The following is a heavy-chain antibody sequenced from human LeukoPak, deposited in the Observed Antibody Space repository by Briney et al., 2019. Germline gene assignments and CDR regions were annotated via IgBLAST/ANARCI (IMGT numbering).Heavy chain of an antibody. Sequence: GGSLRLSCAASGFTFSNYWMSWVRQAPGKGLEWVANIKLDGSEKFYVDSVEARFTISRDNTKRSLYLQMSSLRAEDTAVYYCARERAATASAFDIWGQGTMVTVSS. D-gene: IGHD5-18*01. CDR2: IKLDGSEK. CDR3: ARERAATASAFDI. V-gene: IGHV3-7*01. J-gene: IGHJ3*02. CDR1: GFTFSNYW.